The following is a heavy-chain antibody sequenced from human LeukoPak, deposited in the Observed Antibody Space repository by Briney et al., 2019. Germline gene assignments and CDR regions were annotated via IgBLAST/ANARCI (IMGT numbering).Heavy chain of an antibody. V-gene: IGHV4-4*07. CDR2: IYTSGST. CDR3: ASTTVTTSVIWFDP. J-gene: IGHJ5*02. Sequence: SETLSLTCTVSGGSISSYYWSWIRQPAGKGLEWIGRIYTSGSTNYNPSLKSRVTMSVDTSKNQFSLKLSSVTAADTAVYYCASTTVTTSVIWFDPWGQGTLVTVSS. CDR1: GGSISSYY. D-gene: IGHD4-17*01.